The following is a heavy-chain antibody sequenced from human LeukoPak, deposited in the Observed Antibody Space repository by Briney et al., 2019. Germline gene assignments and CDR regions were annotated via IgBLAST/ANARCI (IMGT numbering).Heavy chain of an antibody. Sequence: GGSLRLSCAASGFTFSSYGMHWVRQSPGKGLEWVANIKQDGIEKNYVDSVRGRFTISRDNAKSSLFLQMSSLRVDDTAVYYCARDQDGALDYWGQGSLVTVSS. CDR1: GFTFSSYG. J-gene: IGHJ4*02. D-gene: IGHD4-17*01. CDR3: ARDQDGALDY. CDR2: IKQDGIEK. V-gene: IGHV3-7*01.